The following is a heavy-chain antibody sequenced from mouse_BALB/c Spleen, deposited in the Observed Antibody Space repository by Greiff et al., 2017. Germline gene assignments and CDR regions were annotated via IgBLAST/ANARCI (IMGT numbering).Heavy chain of an antibody. V-gene: IGHV5-12-2*01. Sequence: EVKLVESGGGLVKPGGSLKLSCAASGFTFSSYTMSWVRQTPEKRLEWVATISNGGGSTYYPDTVKGRFTISRDNAKNTLYLQMSSLKSEDTAMYYCARRGTTAWYFDVWGAGTTVTVSS. CDR2: ISNGGGST. J-gene: IGHJ1*01. D-gene: IGHD1-2*01. CDR3: ARRGTTAWYFDV. CDR1: GFTFSSYT.